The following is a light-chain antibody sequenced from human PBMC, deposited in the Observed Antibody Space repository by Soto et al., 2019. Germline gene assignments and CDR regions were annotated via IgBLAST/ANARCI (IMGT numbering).Light chain of an antibody. CDR3: QQYNTYWT. V-gene: IGKV1-5*01. CDR1: ENIRIW. J-gene: IGKJ1*01. Sequence: DIQMTQSPSTLSASVGDRVNITCRASENIRIWLAWYQQKSGEAPKLLIYEASTLESGVPSRFSGSGSGTEFTLTIRGLQPDDFATYHCQQYNTYWTFGQGTKVDLK. CDR2: EAS.